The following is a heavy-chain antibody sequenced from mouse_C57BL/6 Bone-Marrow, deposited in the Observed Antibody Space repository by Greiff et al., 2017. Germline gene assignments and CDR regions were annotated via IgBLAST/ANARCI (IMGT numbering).Heavy chain of an antibody. CDR3: ARRTAQASDY. J-gene: IGHJ2*01. CDR1: GFTFSSYG. V-gene: IGHV5-6*01. D-gene: IGHD3-2*02. CDR2: ISSGGSYT. Sequence: EVQLVESGGDLVKPGGSLKLSCAASGFTFSSYGMSWVRQTPDKRLEWVATISSGGSYTYYPDSVKGRFTISRDHAKNTLYLQMSSLKSEDTAMYYCARRTAQASDYWGQGTTLTVSS.